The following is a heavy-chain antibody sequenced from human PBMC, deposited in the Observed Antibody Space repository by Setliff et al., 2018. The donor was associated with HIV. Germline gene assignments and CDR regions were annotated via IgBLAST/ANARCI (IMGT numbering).Heavy chain of an antibody. V-gene: IGHV4-38-2*02. CDR1: GYSISSGYY. Sequence: PSETLSLTCAVSGYSISSGYYWGWIRQPPGKGLEWIGSIYHSGSTYYNPSLKSRVTISVDTSKNQFSLKLSSVTAADTAVYYCVRDRETVSISGVAVPYFDYWGQGTQVTVSS. J-gene: IGHJ4*02. CDR3: VRDRETVSISGVAVPYFDY. D-gene: IGHD3-3*01. CDR2: IYHSGST.